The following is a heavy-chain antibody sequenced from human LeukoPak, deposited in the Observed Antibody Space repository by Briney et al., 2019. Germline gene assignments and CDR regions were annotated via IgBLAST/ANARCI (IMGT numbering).Heavy chain of an antibody. Sequence: GASVKVSCKASGGTFSSYAISWVRQAPGQGLEWMGRIIPILGIANYAQKFQGRVTITADKSTSTAYMELSSLRSDDTAVYYCARWEGRTEFDYWGQGTLVTVSS. D-gene: IGHD1-26*01. CDR3: ARWEGRTEFDY. CDR1: GGTFSSYA. V-gene: IGHV1-69*04. J-gene: IGHJ4*02. CDR2: IIPILGIA.